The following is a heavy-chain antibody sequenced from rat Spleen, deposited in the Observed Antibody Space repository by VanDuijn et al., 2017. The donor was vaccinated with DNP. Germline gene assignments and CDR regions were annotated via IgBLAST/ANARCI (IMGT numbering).Heavy chain of an antibody. V-gene: IGHV3-1*01. Sequence: EVQLQESGPGLVKPSQSLSLTCSVTGYSITSNYWGWIRKFPGSKMEWMGYISYSGSTGFNPSLKSRISITRDTSKNQFFLQLNSVTTEDIATYYCARGLNYGGYSYSWYFDFWGPGTMVTVSS. CDR1: GYSITSNY. J-gene: IGHJ1*01. CDR2: ISYSGST. D-gene: IGHD1-11*01. CDR3: ARGLNYGGYSYSWYFDF.